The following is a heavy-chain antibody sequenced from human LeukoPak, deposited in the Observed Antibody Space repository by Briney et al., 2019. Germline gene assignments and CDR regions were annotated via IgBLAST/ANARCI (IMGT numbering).Heavy chain of an antibody. CDR2: IYGDGST. V-gene: IGHV3-66*01. Sequence: GGSLRLSCVGSGFTVSSDYMSWVRQAPGRGLKWVSIIYGDGSTYYANSVKGRFTISRDSSKNTLYLQMNSLRADDTAIYYCARDSGFSDYAYWGQGTLVTVSS. J-gene: IGHJ4*02. CDR3: ARDSGFSDYAY. CDR1: GFTVSSDY. D-gene: IGHD4-17*01.